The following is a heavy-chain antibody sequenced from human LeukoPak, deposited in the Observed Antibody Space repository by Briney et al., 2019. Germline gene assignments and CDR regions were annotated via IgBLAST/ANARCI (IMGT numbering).Heavy chain of an antibody. CDR3: ASRGSGYYEYYFDY. D-gene: IGHD3-22*01. V-gene: IGHV1-69*05. CDR1: GGTFSSYA. CDR2: IIPIFGTA. J-gene: IGHJ4*02. Sequence: SVKVSCKASGGTFSSYAISWVRQATGQGLEWMGGIIPIFGTANYAQKFQGRVTITTDESTSTAYMELSSLRSEDTAVYYCASRGSGYYEYYFDYWGQGTLVTVSS.